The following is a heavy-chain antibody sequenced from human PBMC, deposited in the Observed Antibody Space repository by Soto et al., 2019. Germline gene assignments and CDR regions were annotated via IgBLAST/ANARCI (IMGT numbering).Heavy chain of an antibody. D-gene: IGHD3-10*01. J-gene: IGHJ6*02. CDR3: ARDIDTMVPGI. CDR2: ISPYNGNT. Sequence: QVQLVQSGAEVKNTGASVKVSCKASGYTFIRNGINWVRQAPGQGLEWMGWISPYNGNTEYTQKLQGRVTMTTDTSTSTAYMELRSLRSDDTAVYYCARDIDTMVPGIWGQGTTVTVSS. CDR1: GYTFIRNG. V-gene: IGHV1-18*01.